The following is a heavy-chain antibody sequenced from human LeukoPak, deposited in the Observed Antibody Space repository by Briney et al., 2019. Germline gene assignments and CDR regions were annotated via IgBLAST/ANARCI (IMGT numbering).Heavy chain of an antibody. CDR1: GGSFSGYY. CDR2: IHYSGSA. D-gene: IGHD6-6*01. Sequence: SETPSLTCAVYGGSFSGYYWTWIRQPPGKGLEWIGEIHYSGSANYNPSLKSRVTISVDTSKNQFSLKLSSVTAADTAVYYCARGSIAAPTLSYWGQGTLVTVSS. V-gene: IGHV4-34*01. CDR3: ARGSIAAPTLSY. J-gene: IGHJ4*02.